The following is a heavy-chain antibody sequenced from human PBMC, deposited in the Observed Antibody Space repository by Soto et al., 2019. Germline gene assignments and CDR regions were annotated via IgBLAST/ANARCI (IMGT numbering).Heavy chain of an antibody. CDR1: GGSISGHA. CDR2: IYPSGST. D-gene: IGHD5-12*01. J-gene: IGHJ4*02. Sequence: SETLSLTCTVSGGSISGHAWIWVRQPAGRGLEWIGHIYPSGSTSYNPSLRSRVTMSLDTSNNQIFLNLTSVTAADTAVFYCVRGRSYSVYDFWGPGTLVTVS. CDR3: VRGRSYSVYDF. V-gene: IGHV4-4*07.